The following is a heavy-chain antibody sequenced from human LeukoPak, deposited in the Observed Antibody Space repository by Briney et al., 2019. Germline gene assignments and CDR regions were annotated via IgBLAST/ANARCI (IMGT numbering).Heavy chain of an antibody. CDR2: INHSGST. J-gene: IGHJ4*02. D-gene: IGHD5-12*01. CDR1: GYSISNGYY. Sequence: SETLSLTCTVSGYSISNGYYWGWIRQPPGKGLEWIEEINHSGSTNYNPSLKSRVTISVDTSKNQFSLKLSSVTAADTAVYYGARRNGQDIVATFRRRYYFDYWGQGTLVTVSS. CDR3: ARRNGQDIVATFRRRYYFDY. V-gene: IGHV4-38-2*02.